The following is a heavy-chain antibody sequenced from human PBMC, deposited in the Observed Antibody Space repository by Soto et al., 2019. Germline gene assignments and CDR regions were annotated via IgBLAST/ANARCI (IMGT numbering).Heavy chain of an antibody. CDR2: INHSGST. CDR1: GGSFSGYY. J-gene: IGHJ4*02. CDR3: ARGSGSYYPYYFDY. Sequence: PSETLSLTCAVYGGSFSGYYWSWIRQPPGKGLEWIGDINHSGSTHYNPSLKSRVTISVDRSKNQFSLKLSSVTAADTAVYYCARGSGSYYPYYFDYWGQGTLVTVPQ. V-gene: IGHV4-34*01. D-gene: IGHD3-10*01.